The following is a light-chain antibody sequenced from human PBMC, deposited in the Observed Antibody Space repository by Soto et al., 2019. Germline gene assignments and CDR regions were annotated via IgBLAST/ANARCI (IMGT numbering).Light chain of an antibody. Sequence: GDRVTITCRASQTISTWMAWYQQKPGKVPKLLIYAASTLQSGVPSRFSGSGSGTDFTLTISSLQPEDFATYYCQQSDSTPLTFGRGTKV. V-gene: IGKV1-39*01. CDR3: QQSDSTPLT. CDR1: QTISTW. CDR2: AAS. J-gene: IGKJ4*01.